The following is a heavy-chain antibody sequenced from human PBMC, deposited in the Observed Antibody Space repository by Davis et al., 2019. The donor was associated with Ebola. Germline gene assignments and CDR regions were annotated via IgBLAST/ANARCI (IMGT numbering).Heavy chain of an antibody. Sequence: PSETLSLTFTVSGASISRYYWSCIRQPAGKGLEWIGRIYTSGSTNYNPSLKSRVTMSVDTSKNQFSLKLSSVTAADTAVYYCARVGYGDYNSHFDYWGQGTLVTVSS. J-gene: IGHJ4*02. V-gene: IGHV4-4*07. CDR2: IYTSGST. D-gene: IGHD4-17*01. CDR3: ARVGYGDYNSHFDY. CDR1: GASISRYY.